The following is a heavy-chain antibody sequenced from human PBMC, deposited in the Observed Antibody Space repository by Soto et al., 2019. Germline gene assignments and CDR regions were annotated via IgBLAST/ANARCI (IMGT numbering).Heavy chain of an antibody. CDR1: GGSIVSYY. Sequence: QVQLQESGPGLVKPSETLSLTCTVSGGSIVSYYWSWIRQPPGKGLEWIGHIYYRGTTTYNPSLHSRVTISVDTSKNQFSLRRSSLTDADTAVYYCARQNGYLDYYFYGVDVWGQGTTVTVS. J-gene: IGHJ6*02. CDR3: ARQNGYLDYYFYGVDV. CDR2: IYYRGTT. V-gene: IGHV4-59*01. D-gene: IGHD4-17*01.